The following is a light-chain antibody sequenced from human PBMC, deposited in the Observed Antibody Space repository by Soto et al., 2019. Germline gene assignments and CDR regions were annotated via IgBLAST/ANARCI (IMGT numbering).Light chain of an antibody. J-gene: IGKJ1*01. CDR1: QSVSSSY. CDR3: QQYGSSPQT. Sequence: EIVLTQSPGTLSLSPGERATLSCRASQSVSSSYLAWYQQKPGQAPRLLIYDASSRATGIPDRFSGSGSGTDGTLTISRLEREDFAVYYCQQYGSSPQTFGQGTKVEIK. CDR2: DAS. V-gene: IGKV3-20*01.